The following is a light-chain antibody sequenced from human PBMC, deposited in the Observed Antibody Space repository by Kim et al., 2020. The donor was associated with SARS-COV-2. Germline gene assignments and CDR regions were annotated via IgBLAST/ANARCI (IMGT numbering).Light chain of an antibody. V-gene: IGLV3-1*01. J-gene: IGLJ2*01. Sequence: SYELTQPPSVSVSPGQTATITCSGDKLGDRYTCWYRQKPGQSPVLVIYQDHKRPSGIPDRFSGSNSGSTATLTISGTQALDEADYYCQAWDTSTAVFVGG. CDR2: QDH. CDR3: QAWDTSTAV. CDR1: KLGDRY.